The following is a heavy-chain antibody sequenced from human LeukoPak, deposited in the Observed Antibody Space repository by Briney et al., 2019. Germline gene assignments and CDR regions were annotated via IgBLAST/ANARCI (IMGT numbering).Heavy chain of an antibody. CDR3: AKDSSTFYSDSSGYNR. CDR1: GFTFSNFA. Sequence: GGSLRLSCAASGFTFSNFAMSWVHQAPGKGPEWVSAIVGGGGSTYYADSVKGRFTISRDNSKNTLYLLMNSLRAEDTAVYYCAKDSSTFYSDSSGYNRWGQGTLVTVSS. J-gene: IGHJ5*02. CDR2: IVGGGGST. V-gene: IGHV3-23*01. D-gene: IGHD3-22*01.